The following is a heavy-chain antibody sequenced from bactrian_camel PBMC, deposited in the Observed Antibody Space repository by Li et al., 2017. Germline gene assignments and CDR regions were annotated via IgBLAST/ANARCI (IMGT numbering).Heavy chain of an antibody. CDR2: INSSGRST. D-gene: IGHD1*01. CDR3: AAATTTVPLGWSRLDWYNY. V-gene: IGHV3S40*01. CDR1: GFTFRNYD. Sequence: VQLVESGGGLVQPGGSLRLSCAASGFTFRNYDMNWVRQAPGKGLEWVSDINSSGRSTNYADSVKGRFTISQDNAANTVCLQMNSVRPEDTAMYYCAAATTTVPLGWSRLDWYNYWGQGTQVTVS. J-gene: IGHJ4*01.